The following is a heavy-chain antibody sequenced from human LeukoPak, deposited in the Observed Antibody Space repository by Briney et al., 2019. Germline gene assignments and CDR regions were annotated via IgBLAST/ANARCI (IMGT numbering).Heavy chain of an antibody. D-gene: IGHD5-12*01. CDR1: GFTFSDYY. Sequence: GGSLRLSCAASGFTFSDYYMSWVRQAPGKGLEWVAFISYDGSDLLYADSMKGRITISRDNSKDTLNLQMSSLRDEDTAVYYCAKSDSGYDLGGSFDYWGQGTLVTVSS. CDR2: ISYDGSDL. CDR3: AKSDSGYDLGGSFDY. V-gene: IGHV3-30*18. J-gene: IGHJ4*02.